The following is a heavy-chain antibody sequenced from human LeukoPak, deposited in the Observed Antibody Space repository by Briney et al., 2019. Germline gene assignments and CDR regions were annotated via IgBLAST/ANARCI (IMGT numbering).Heavy chain of an antibody. CDR3: ARDSWDSSGLGTYYYYGMDV. D-gene: IGHD6-19*01. CDR1: GFTFSSYA. Sequence: PGGSLRLSCAASGFTFSSYAMSWVRQAPGKGLEWVSAISGSGGSTYYADSVKGRFTISRDNAKNSLYLQMNSLRAEDTAVYYCARDSWDSSGLGTYYYYGMDVWGQGTTVTVSS. CDR2: ISGSGGST. J-gene: IGHJ6*02. V-gene: IGHV3-23*01.